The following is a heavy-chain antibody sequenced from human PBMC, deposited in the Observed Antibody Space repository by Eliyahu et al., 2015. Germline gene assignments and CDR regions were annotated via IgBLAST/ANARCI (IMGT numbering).Heavy chain of an antibody. CDR2: INPSGGST. D-gene: IGHD6-13*01. Sequence: QVQLVQSGAEVKKPXASVKGSCKPSGNTFXTYYMHWMRQXPGQGLEWMGIINPSGGSTSYAQKFQGRVTMTRDTSTSTVYMELSSLRSEDTAVYYCTTYSSSWPSKWYWGQGTLVTVSS. J-gene: IGHJ1*01. CDR1: GNTFXTYY. V-gene: IGHV1-46*03. CDR3: TTYSSSWPSKWY.